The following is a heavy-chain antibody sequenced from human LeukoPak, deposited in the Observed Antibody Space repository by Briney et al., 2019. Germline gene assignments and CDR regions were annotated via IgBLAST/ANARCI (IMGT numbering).Heavy chain of an antibody. D-gene: IGHD2-2*01. CDR1: GGTFSSYA. Sequence: ASVKVSCKASGGTFSSYAISWVRQAPGQGLEWMGGIIPIFGTANYAQKFRGRVTITADKSTRTAYMELSSLRSEDTAVYYCARGDCSSTSCYVGYYYYYMDVWGKGTTVTISS. V-gene: IGHV1-69*06. CDR2: IIPIFGTA. J-gene: IGHJ6*03. CDR3: ARGDCSSTSCYVGYYYYYMDV.